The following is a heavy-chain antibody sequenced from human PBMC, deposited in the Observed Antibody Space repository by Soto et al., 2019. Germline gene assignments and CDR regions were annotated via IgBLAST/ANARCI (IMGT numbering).Heavy chain of an antibody. V-gene: IGHV4-34*01. J-gene: IGHJ3*01. D-gene: IGHD2-8*01. Sequence: SETLSLTCGVSGGSFSGYYWSWIRQPPGKGLEWIGEVNDSGNSNYNPSLKRRVVISVDTPKNEFSLKMNTVTAADTGGDYCERGRRCLAEGMVDLWGQGALVS. CDR1: GGSFSGYY. CDR3: ERGRRCLAEGMVDL. CDR2: VNDSGNS.